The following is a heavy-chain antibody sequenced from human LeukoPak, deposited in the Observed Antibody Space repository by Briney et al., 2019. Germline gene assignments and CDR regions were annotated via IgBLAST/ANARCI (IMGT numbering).Heavy chain of an antibody. V-gene: IGHV1-2*02. Sequence: ASVKVSCKASGYTFTGYYKHWVRQAPGQGLEWMGWINPNSGGTNYAQKFQGRVTMTRDTSISTAYMERSRLRSDDTAVYYCARDKLGQMVRGVMIGSWFDPWGQGTLVTVSS. CDR1: GYTFTGYY. D-gene: IGHD3-10*01. CDR3: ARDKLGQMVRGVMIGSWFDP. J-gene: IGHJ5*02. CDR2: INPNSGGT.